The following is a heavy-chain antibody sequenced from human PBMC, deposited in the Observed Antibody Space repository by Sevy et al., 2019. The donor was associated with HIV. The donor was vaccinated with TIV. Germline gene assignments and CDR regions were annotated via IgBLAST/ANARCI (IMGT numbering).Heavy chain of an antibody. CDR2: IKQDGSEK. CDR3: AREMGYCNNGVCYGTAIYYYYGMGV. Sequence: GGSLRLSCAASGFTFSSYWMSWVRQAPGKGLEWVANIKQDGSEKYYVDSVKGRFTISRDNAKNSLYLQMNSLRAEDTAVYYCAREMGYCNNGVCYGTAIYYYYGMGVWGQGTTVTVSS. CDR1: GFTFSSYW. J-gene: IGHJ6*02. V-gene: IGHV3-7*01. D-gene: IGHD2-8*01.